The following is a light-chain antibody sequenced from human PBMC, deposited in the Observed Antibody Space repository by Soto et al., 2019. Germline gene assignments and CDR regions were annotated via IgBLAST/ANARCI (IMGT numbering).Light chain of an antibody. J-gene: IGKJ2*01. V-gene: IGKV3-20*01. Sequence: VLTQSPGTLSLSAGDRATLSCRASQSVSSSSFAWYQQKPGQAPRLLVFGTSAMATGIPDRLMGSRSETEFTLAITRLEPEDFAEYDCQQYGNSQFTFGLVTKLESK. CDR1: QSVSSSS. CDR3: QQYGNSQFT. CDR2: GTS.